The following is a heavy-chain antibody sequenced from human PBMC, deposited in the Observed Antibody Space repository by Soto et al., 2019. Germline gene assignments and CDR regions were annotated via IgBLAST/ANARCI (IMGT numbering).Heavy chain of an antibody. V-gene: IGHV1-8*02. CDR2: MNPNSGNT. Sequence: GASVKVSCKASGYTFTSYDINWVRQATGQGLEWMGWMNPNSGNTVYAQKFQGRVTMTRNTSISTAYMGLNSLRAEDTAVYYCAKDTYYFSSSGYYVFDCWGQGTLVTVSS. J-gene: IGHJ4*02. CDR3: AKDTYYFSSSGYYVFDC. CDR1: GYTFTSYD. D-gene: IGHD3-22*01.